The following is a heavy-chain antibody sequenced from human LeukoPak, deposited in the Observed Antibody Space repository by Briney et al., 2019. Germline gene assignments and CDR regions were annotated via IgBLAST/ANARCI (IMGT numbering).Heavy chain of an antibody. Sequence: SETLSLTCSVSGGSISSYYWSWIRQPPGKGLEWIGYIYYSGTNNYNPSLKSRVTLSVDTSKNQFSLTLTSVTAADTAVFYCARRTGVGAMDHWGQGTLVTVSS. CDR3: ARRTGVGAMDH. CDR1: GGSISSYY. J-gene: IGHJ4*02. CDR2: IYYSGTN. D-gene: IGHD1-26*01. V-gene: IGHV4-59*08.